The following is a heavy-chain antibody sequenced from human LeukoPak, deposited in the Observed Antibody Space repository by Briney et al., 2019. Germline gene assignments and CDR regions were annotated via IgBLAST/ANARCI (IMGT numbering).Heavy chain of an antibody. V-gene: IGHV3-15*01. Sequence: PGGSLRLSCAASGFTFSSCGFNWVRQAPGKGLEWVGRIKSKTDGGTTDYAAPVKGRFTISRDDSKNTLYLQMNSLKTEDTAVYYCTTDLKNYDSSWDYWGQGTLVTVSS. J-gene: IGHJ4*02. CDR1: GFTFSSCG. CDR2: IKSKTDGGTT. D-gene: IGHD3-22*01. CDR3: TTDLKNYDSSWDY.